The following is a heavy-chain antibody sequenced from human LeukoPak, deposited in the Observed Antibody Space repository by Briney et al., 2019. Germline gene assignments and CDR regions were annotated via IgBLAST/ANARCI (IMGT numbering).Heavy chain of an antibody. D-gene: IGHD6-13*01. CDR3: ARDPGIAAAGTNFDY. Sequence: SPSETLSLTCAVYGGSFSGYYWSWIRQPPGKGLEWIGEINHSGSTNYNPSLKSRVTISVDTSKNQFSLKLSSVTAADTAVYYCARDPGIAAAGTNFDYWGQGTLVTVSS. CDR1: GGSFSGYY. V-gene: IGHV4-34*01. CDR2: INHSGST. J-gene: IGHJ4*02.